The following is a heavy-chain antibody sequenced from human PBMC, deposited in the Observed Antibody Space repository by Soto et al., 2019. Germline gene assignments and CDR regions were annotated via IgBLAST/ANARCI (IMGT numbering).Heavy chain of an antibody. Sequence: QITLKESGPTLVKPTQTLTLTCTFSGFSLSTSGVGVSWIRQPPGKALEWLALIYWDDDKRYSPSLKSRLTITKDTSKNQLVLTMTNMDPVDTATYYGAHRRRGSYFDYWGQGTLVTVSS. V-gene: IGHV2-5*02. CDR1: GFSLSTSGVG. D-gene: IGHD3-16*01. CDR2: IYWDDDK. J-gene: IGHJ4*02. CDR3: AHRRRGSYFDY.